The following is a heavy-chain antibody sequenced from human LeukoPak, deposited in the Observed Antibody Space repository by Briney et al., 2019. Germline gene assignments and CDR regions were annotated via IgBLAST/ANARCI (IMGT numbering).Heavy chain of an antibody. Sequence: PGGSLRLSCAASGFTFSSYAMSWVRQAPGKGLEWVSSISSSSSYIYYADSVKGRFTISRDNAKNSLYLQMNSLRAEDTAVYYCARDYMVRGVIINAFDPWGQGTLVTVSS. V-gene: IGHV3-21*01. D-gene: IGHD3-10*01. CDR1: GFTFSSYA. CDR3: ARDYMVRGVIINAFDP. J-gene: IGHJ5*02. CDR2: ISSSSSYI.